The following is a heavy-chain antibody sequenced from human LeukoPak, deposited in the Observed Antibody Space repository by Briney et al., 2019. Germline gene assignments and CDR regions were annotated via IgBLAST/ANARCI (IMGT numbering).Heavy chain of an antibody. Sequence: GESLKLSCKGSGYSFTSYWIGWVRQMPGKGLEWMGIIYPGDSDTRYSPSFQGQVTISADKSISTAYLQWSSLKASDTAMYYCARSGVPAANWFDPWGQGTLVTVSS. CDR3: ARSGVPAANWFDP. J-gene: IGHJ5*02. D-gene: IGHD2-2*01. CDR1: GYSFTSYW. CDR2: IYPGDSDT. V-gene: IGHV5-51*03.